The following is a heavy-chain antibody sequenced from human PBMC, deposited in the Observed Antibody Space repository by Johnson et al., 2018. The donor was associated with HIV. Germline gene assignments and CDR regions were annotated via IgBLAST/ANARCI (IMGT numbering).Heavy chain of an antibody. V-gene: IGHV3-30*18. D-gene: IGHD2-2*01. CDR3: AKSTQASILRESGPYGAFDI. Sequence: QVQLVESGGGVVQPGRSLRLSCAASGFPFSSYAMDWVRQAPGKGLEWVAVISNDGTDKYYADSVKGRFTISRDNSKKTLYVQMNSRRVEDTAVYYCAKSTQASILRESGPYGAFDIWGQGTMVTVSS. J-gene: IGHJ3*02. CDR1: GFPFSSYA. CDR2: ISNDGTDK.